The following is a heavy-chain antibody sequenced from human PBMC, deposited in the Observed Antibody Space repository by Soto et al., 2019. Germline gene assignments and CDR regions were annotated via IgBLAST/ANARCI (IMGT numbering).Heavy chain of an antibody. D-gene: IGHD6-13*01. J-gene: IGHJ6*02. V-gene: IGHV6-1*01. CDR3: ARDHLTAAGTRGLGYYYGMDV. CDR2: TYYRSKWYN. CDR1: GDSVSSNSAA. Sequence: PSQTRSLTCXISGDSVSSNSAAWDWVRQSPSRGLEWLGRTYYRSKWYNDYAVSVKSRITINPDTSKNQFSLQLNSVTPEDTAVYYCARDHLTAAGTRGLGYYYGMDVWGQGTTVTVSS.